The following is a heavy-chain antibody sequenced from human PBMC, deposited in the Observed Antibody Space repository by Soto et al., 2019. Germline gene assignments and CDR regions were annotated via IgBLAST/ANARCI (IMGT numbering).Heavy chain of an antibody. CDR2: INHSGST. D-gene: IGHD2-2*01. V-gene: IGHV4-34*01. CDR3: ARVAVVPAATTPLGYYYYGMDV. J-gene: IGHJ6*02. Sequence: PSETLSLTCAVYGGSFSGYYWSWIRQPPGKGLEWIGEINHSGSTNYNPSLKSRVTISVDTSKNQFSLKLSSVTAADTAVYYCARVAVVPAATTPLGYYYYGMDVWGQGTTVTVSS. CDR1: GGSFSGYY.